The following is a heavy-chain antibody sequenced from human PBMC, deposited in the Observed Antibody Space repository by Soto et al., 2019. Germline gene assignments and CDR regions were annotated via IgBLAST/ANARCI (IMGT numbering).Heavy chain of an antibody. CDR2: IYPGDSDT. Sequence: PGESLKISCKGSGYSFTSYWIGWVRQMPGKGLEWMGIIYPGDSDTRYSPSFQGQVTISADKSISTAYLQWSSLKASDTAMYYCARRSRSGSYYHPLFDPWGQGSLVTGSS. CDR1: GYSFTSYW. CDR3: ARRSRSGSYYHPLFDP. J-gene: IGHJ5*02. D-gene: IGHD1-26*01. V-gene: IGHV5-51*01.